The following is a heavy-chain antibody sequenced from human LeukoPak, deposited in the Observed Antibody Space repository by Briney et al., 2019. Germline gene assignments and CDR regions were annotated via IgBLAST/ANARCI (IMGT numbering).Heavy chain of an antibody. V-gene: IGHV3-33*08. CDR1: GFTFSSYS. D-gene: IGHD1-1*01. CDR3: VRDPSGSGFAFDS. J-gene: IGHJ4*02. CDR2: IWFDGSNK. Sequence: GGSLRLSCAASGFTFSSYSMNWVRQAPGKGLEWVAFIWFDGSNKHYADSVKGRFTISRDNSEDTLYLQMNSLRAEDTAVYYCVRDPSGSGFAFDSWGQGALVTVSS.